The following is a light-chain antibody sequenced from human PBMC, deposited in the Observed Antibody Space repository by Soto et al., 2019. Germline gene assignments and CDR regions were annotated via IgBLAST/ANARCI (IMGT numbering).Light chain of an antibody. CDR3: QQYYNSVLT. Sequence: DIQMTQSPSSXSASVGDRVTITCRASQSISSYLNWVQHKPGNAPKVLISAASTLQSGVPPRFSGSESGTDFTLTISSLQPEDSASYYCQQYYNSVLTFGGGTKVDTK. J-gene: IGKJ4*01. CDR2: AAS. CDR1: QSISSY. V-gene: IGKV1-39*01.